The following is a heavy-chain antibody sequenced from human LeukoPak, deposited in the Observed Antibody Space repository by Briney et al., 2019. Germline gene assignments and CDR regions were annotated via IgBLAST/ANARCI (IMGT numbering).Heavy chain of an antibody. D-gene: IGHD3-22*01. CDR1: GGTISSSYY. CDR2: IYYSGST. V-gene: IGHV4-39*01. CDR3: ASIEDSSGYYLFDY. Sequence: SETLSLTCTVSGGTISSSYYWGWIRQAPGKGLEWIGSIYYSGSTYYNPSLKSRVTISVDTSKNQFSLKLSSVTAADTAVYYCASIEDSSGYYLFDYWGQGTLVTVSS. J-gene: IGHJ4*02.